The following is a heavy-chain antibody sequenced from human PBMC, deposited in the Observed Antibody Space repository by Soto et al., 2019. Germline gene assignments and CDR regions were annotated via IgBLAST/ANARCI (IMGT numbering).Heavy chain of an antibody. CDR2: IYHSGST. V-gene: IGHV4-4*02. CDR3: ARREGDCRGGSCPFYHD. Sequence: QVQLQESGPGLVKPSETLSLTCAVSGGSISSNNWWSWVRQTPGKGLEWIGEIYHSGSTNYNPSLQIRVPISIDKPKNQFCLSLTSMTAADTAVYYCARREGDCRGGSCPFYHDWGQGTLVTASS. J-gene: IGHJ4*02. CDR1: GGSISSNNW. D-gene: IGHD2-15*01.